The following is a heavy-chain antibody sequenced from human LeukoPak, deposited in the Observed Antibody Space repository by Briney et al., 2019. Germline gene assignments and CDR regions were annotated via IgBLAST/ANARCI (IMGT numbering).Heavy chain of an antibody. Sequence: GRSLRLSCAASGFTFDDYAMHWVRQAPGKGLEWVSAISGSGDNTYYADSVKGRFTVSRDNSKNTLYVQMKSLRAEDTAVYYCAKDFVVVPGNVNYFDYWGQGTLVTVSS. CDR1: GFTFDDYA. D-gene: IGHD2-21*02. V-gene: IGHV3-23*01. J-gene: IGHJ4*02. CDR2: ISGSGDNT. CDR3: AKDFVVVPGNVNYFDY.